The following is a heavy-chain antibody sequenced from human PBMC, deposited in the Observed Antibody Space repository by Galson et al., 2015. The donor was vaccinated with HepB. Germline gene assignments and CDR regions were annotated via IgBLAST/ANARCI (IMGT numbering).Heavy chain of an antibody. J-gene: IGHJ5*02. D-gene: IGHD3-3*01. V-gene: IGHV3-7*03. CDR3: TTKFS. CDR2: IKQDGSEE. Sequence: SLRLSCAASGLTFSNYWMTWVRQAPGKGLEWVANIKQDGSEEYYVESVKGRFTISRDNAKNTLYLQMNSLRAEDTAIYYCTTKFSWGQGILVTVSS. CDR1: GLTFSNYW.